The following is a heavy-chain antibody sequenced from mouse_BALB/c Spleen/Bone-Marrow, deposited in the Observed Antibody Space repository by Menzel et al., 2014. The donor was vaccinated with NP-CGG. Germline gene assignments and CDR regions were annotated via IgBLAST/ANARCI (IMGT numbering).Heavy chain of an antibody. CDR3: ARDY. Sequence: QVQLQQSGPELAKPGASVKMSCKASGYTFXDTWIHWIKQRPGQGLEWIGYINPSTGYAEYNQNFKDKATLTVDKSSSTAYMQLSSLTSEDSAVYHCARDYWGQGTPLTVSS. J-gene: IGHJ2*01. CDR1: GYTFXDTW. V-gene: IGHV1-7*01. CDR2: INPSTGYA.